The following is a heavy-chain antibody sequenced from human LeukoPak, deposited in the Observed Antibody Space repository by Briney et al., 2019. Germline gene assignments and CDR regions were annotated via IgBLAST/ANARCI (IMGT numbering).Heavy chain of an antibody. V-gene: IGHV3-23*01. D-gene: IGHD6-19*01. CDR3: AKDGLAVAVPPNH. CDR1: GFTFRSYA. Sequence: QTGGSLRLSCAASGFTFRSYAMSWVRQAPGKGLEWVSGISGSGGTTYYAYPVKGRFTISIDNSKNMLYPQTNSLRAEDTAIYYCAKDGLAVAVPPNHWGQGTLVTVSS. CDR2: ISGSGGTT. J-gene: IGHJ5*02.